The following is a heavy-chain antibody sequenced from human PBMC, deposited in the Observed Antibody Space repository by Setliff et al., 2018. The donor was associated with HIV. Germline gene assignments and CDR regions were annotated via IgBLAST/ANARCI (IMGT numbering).Heavy chain of an antibody. CDR2: IYYSGMT. D-gene: IGHD3-10*01. CDR1: GGSISSYY. J-gene: IGHJ5*02. Sequence: SETLSLTCSVSGGSISSYYWSWIRQPPGKGLEWIGDIYYSGMTNYNPSLQSRVTISLDTSKNQFSLRVTSVTAADTAVYFCARDRHSSGLGSYGPWGPGILVTVS. CDR3: ARDRHSSGLGSYGP. V-gene: IGHV4-59*12.